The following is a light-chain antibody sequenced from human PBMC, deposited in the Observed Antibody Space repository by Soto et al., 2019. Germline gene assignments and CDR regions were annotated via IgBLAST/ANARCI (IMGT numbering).Light chain of an antibody. CDR1: YSNIGAGYE. CDR3: QSYDSSLSGSGV. Sequence: VLTQPPSVSGSPGQRVTISCTGSYSNIGAGYEVHWYQQIPGTAPKLLISGHNNRPSGVPDRFFGSKSGTSASLTIIGLQAEDEADYYCQSYDSSLSGSGVFGGGTKVTVL. V-gene: IGLV1-40*01. CDR2: GHN. J-gene: IGLJ3*02.